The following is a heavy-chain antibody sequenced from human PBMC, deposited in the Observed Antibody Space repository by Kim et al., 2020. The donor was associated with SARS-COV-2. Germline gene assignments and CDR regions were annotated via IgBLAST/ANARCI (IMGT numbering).Heavy chain of an antibody. CDR2: ISYDGSNK. J-gene: IGHJ4*02. CDR3: AKLLRSFITSPIDF. D-gene: IGHD3-22*01. V-gene: IGHV3-30*18. Sequence: GGSLRLSCAASGFTFSSYGMHWVRQAPGKGLEWVALISYDGSNKYYADSVKGRFTISRDDSRNTLYLQMNSLRAEDTAVYYCAKLLRSFITSPIDFWWQGTLLSVSS. CDR1: GFTFSSYG.